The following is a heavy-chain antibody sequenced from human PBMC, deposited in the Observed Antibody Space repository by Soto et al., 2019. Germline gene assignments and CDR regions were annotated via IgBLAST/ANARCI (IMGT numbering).Heavy chain of an antibody. J-gene: IGHJ3*01. CDR2: LYASDST. CDR1: GFTVSSHY. D-gene: IGHD4-17*01. CDR3: ATTVTRLIAFDV. Sequence: EVQLVETGGGLIQPGGSLRLSCAASGFTVSSHYMSWVRQTPGKGLEWVSILYASDSTFYADSVEGRFTISRDNSKNTLYLQLNSLRAEDTAVYYCATTVTRLIAFDVWGQGTMVTVSS. V-gene: IGHV3-53*02.